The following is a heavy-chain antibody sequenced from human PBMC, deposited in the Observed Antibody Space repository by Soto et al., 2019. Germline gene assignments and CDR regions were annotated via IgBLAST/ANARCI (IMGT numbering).Heavy chain of an antibody. CDR3: ARDLKHCYMAV. J-gene: IGHJ6*03. Sequence: EVQLAESGGGLVQPGGSLRVSCAASGFIFSRYSMTWVRQAPGKGLEWISHISTTSTMYYADSVKGSFTISRDNAKNSLYLQMDSLRAEDTAVYYCARDLKHCYMAVWGKGTTVNVSS. V-gene: IGHV3-48*01. CDR2: ISTTSTM. CDR1: GFIFSRYS.